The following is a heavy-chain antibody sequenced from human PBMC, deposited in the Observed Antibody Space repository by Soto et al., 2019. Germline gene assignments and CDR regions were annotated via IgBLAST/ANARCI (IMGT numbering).Heavy chain of an antibody. CDR2: IYYSGST. CDR1: SGSISSSSYT. V-gene: IGHV4-39*01. D-gene: IGHD2-2*01. Sequence: PSETLSLTCTFSSGSISSSSYTWGWIRRPPGKGLEWIGSIYYSGSTYYNPSLKSRITVSVDTSKNQFSLNLSSVTAADTAVYYCARLQGYCIRTSCSGYYAMDVWGQGTTVTVSS. CDR3: ARLQGYCIRTSCSGYYAMDV. J-gene: IGHJ6*02.